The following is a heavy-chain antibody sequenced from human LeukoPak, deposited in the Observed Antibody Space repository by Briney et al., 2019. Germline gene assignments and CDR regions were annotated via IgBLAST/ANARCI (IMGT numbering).Heavy chain of an antibody. CDR1: GFTFSSYW. D-gene: IGHD6-19*01. V-gene: IGHV3-7*03. J-gene: IGHJ4*02. Sequence: GGSLRLSCAASGFTFSSYWMSWVRQAPGKGLEWVANIKQDGSEKYYVDSVKGRFTISRDNAKNSLYLQMNSLRAEDTAVYYCARTSSGWYPSYYYYFDYWGQGTLVTVSS. CDR3: ARTSSGWYPSYYYYFDY. CDR2: IKQDGSEK.